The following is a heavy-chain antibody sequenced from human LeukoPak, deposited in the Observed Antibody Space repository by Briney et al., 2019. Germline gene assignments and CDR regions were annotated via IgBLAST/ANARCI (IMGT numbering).Heavy chain of an antibody. Sequence: SETLSLTCAVSGGSISSGGYSWSWIRQPPGKGLEWIGYIYHSGSTYYNPSLKSRVTISVDRSKNQFSLKLSSVTAADTAVYYCARGKGYSGYDFAFDIWGQGTMVTVSS. J-gene: IGHJ3*02. V-gene: IGHV4-30-2*01. CDR3: ARGKGYSGYDFAFDI. CDR1: GGSISSGGYS. D-gene: IGHD5-12*01. CDR2: IYHSGST.